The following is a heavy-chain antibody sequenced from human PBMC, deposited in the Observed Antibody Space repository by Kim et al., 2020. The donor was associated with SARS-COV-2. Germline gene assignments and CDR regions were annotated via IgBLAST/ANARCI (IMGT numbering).Heavy chain of an antibody. Sequence: NYHPSLKSRVTMSVDTSRNEFSLNLRSVTDADTAVYFCARDTSGYTEFDYWGQGTLVTVS. J-gene: IGHJ4*02. D-gene: IGHD5-12*01. CDR3: ARDTSGYTEFDY. V-gene: IGHV4-4*06.